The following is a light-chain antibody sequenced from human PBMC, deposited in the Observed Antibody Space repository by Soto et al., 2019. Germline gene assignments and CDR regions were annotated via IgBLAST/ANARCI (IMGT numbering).Light chain of an antibody. CDR2: GAS. CDR1: QSVSSNY. J-gene: IGKJ1*01. Sequence: EIVLTQSPGTLSLSPGERATLSCRASQSVSSNYLAWYRQKPGQAPRLLIYGASSRATGIPDRFSGSGSGTDFTLTISRLEPEDFSMYYCQQYGGSHWTFGQGTQVESK. V-gene: IGKV3-20*01. CDR3: QQYGGSHWT.